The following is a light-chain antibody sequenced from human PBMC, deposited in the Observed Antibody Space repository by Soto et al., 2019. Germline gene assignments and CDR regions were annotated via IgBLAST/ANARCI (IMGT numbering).Light chain of an antibody. J-gene: IGKJ2*01. V-gene: IGKV3-20*01. Sequence: EIVLTQSPGTLSLSPGERATLSCRASQSVSSSYLAWYQQKPGQAPRLLIYGASSRATGIPDRFSVSGSGTDFTFTISGLEPEDFAVYYCQQYGSSLYTFGQGTKLEIK. CDR1: QSVSSSY. CDR3: QQYGSSLYT. CDR2: GAS.